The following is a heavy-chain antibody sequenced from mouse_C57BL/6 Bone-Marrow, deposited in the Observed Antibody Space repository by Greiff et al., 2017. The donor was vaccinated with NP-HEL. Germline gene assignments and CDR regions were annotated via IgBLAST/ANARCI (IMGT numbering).Heavy chain of an antibody. CDR2: IDPENGDT. D-gene: IGHD1-1*01. V-gene: IGHV14-4*01. J-gene: IGHJ2*01. CDR3: TAITTVVATGDY. CDR1: GFNIKDDY. Sequence: LVESGAELVRPGASVKLSCTASGFNIKDDYMHWVKQRPEQGLEWIGWIDPENGDTEYASKFQGKATITADTSSNTAYLQLSSLTSEDTAVYYCTAITTVVATGDYWGQGTTLTVSS.